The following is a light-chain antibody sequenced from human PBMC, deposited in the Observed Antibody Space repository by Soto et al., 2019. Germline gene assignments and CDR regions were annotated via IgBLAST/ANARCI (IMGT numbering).Light chain of an antibody. J-gene: IGKJ4*01. CDR2: DAS. V-gene: IGKV3-11*01. Sequence: EIVLTQSPATLSLSPGERATLSCRASQSVSSDLAWYQQKPGQAPRLLIYDASNMATVIPARFSGSVSGTDFTLTIRSLEPEDFAVYYCQQRSNWPLTFGGGTKVDIK. CDR3: QQRSNWPLT. CDR1: QSVSSD.